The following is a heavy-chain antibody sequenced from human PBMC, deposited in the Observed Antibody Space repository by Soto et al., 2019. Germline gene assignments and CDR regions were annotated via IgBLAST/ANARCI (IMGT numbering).Heavy chain of an antibody. Sequence: QVQLQESGPGLVKPSQTLSLTCTVSGGSISSGGYYWSWIRQHPGKGLEWIGYIYYSGSTYYNPSLKGRVTISVDTSKNQFSLKLSSVTGADTAVYYCARGLGVLVPDATPGIHPSVYWGQGTMVTFSS. D-gene: IGHD2-2*01. CDR2: IYYSGST. CDR3: ARGLGVLVPDATPGIHPSVY. J-gene: IGHJ4*02. V-gene: IGHV4-31*03. CDR1: GGSISSGGYY.